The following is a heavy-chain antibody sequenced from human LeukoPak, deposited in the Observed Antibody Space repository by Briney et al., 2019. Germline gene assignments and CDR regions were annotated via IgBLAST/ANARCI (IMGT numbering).Heavy chain of an antibody. J-gene: IGHJ3*02. CDR2: ISGSGFYI. CDR3: ARDRTTVVSAAFDI. Sequence: KPGGSLRLSCAASEFTFSSYTMNWVRQAPGKGLEWVSSISGSGFYIYYADSVKGRFTISRDNANNSLYLQMNSLRAEDTAVYFCARDRTTVVSAAFDIWGQGTMVIVSS. D-gene: IGHD4-23*01. CDR1: EFTFSSYT. V-gene: IGHV3-21*01.